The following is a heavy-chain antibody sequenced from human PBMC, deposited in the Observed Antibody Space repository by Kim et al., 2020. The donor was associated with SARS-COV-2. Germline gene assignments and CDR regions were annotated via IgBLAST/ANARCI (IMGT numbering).Heavy chain of an antibody. CDR2: IWYDGSNK. J-gene: IGHJ4*02. V-gene: IGHV3-33*01. CDR3: AREGEVTATTGIDY. Sequence: GGSLRLSCAASGFTFSSYGMHWVRQAPGKGLEWVAVIWYDGSNKYYADSVKGRFTISKDNSKNTLYLQMNSLRAEDTAVYYCAREGEVTATTGIDYWGQG. CDR1: GFTFSSYG. D-gene: IGHD2-15*01.